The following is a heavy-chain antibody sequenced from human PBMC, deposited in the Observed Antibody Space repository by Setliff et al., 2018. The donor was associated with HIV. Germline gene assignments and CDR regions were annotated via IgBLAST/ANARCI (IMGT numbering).Heavy chain of an antibody. D-gene: IGHD2-2*01. J-gene: IGHJ6*02. V-gene: IGHV1-2*02. CDR3: ARDHCSSSGCYEYSYYGMDV. Sequence: ASVKVSCKASGYTFTGYYMHWVRQAPGQGLEWMGWINPNSGGTTYAQKFQGMVTMTRETSISTAYMEVSRLRSDDAAVDYCARDHCSSSGCYEYSYYGMDVWGQGTTVTVSS. CDR1: GYTFTGYY. CDR2: INPNSGGT.